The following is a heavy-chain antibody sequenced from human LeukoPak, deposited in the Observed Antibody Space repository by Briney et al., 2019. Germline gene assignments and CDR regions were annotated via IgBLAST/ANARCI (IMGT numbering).Heavy chain of an antibody. CDR3: AREGVVRGVILDY. V-gene: IGHV3-53*01. CDR1: GFSVSDND. D-gene: IGHD3-10*01. Sequence: GGSLRLSCAASGFSVSDNDMSWVRQAPGKGLEWVSVIYSGGRTYYADSVKGRFTISRDNSKNTLYLQMNSLRAEDTAVYYCAREGVVRGVILDYWGQGTLVTVSS. CDR2: IYSGGRT. J-gene: IGHJ4*02.